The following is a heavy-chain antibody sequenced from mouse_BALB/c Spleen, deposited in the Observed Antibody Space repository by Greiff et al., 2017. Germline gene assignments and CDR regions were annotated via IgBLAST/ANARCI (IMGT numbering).Heavy chain of an antibody. Sequence: EVKLMESGGGLVKPGGSLKLSCAASGFTFSSYAMSWVRQSPEKRLEWVAEISSGGSYTYYPDTVTGRFTISRDNAKNTLYLEMSSLRSEDTAMYYCARKGVYAMDYWGQGTSVTVSS. CDR3: ARKGVYAMDY. V-gene: IGHV5-9-4*01. CDR1: GFTFSSYA. J-gene: IGHJ4*01. CDR2: ISSGGSYT.